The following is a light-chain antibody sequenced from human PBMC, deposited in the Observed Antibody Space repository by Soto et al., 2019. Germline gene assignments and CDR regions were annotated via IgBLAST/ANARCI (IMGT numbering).Light chain of an antibody. CDR2: GAS. J-gene: IGKJ1*01. Sequence: EIVLTQSPGTLSLSPGERATLSCRASQSVASRNLAWYQQKSGQAPRLLIYGASSRAAGIPARFSGSGSGTEFTLIISSLQSEDFAVYYCQDYSDWPTWTFGQGTKVDI. CDR3: QDYSDWPTWT. V-gene: IGKV3-15*01. CDR1: QSVASRN.